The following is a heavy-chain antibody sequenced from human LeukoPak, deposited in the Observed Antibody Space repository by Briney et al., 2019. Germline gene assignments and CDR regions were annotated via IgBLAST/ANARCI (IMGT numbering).Heavy chain of an antibody. CDR2: IYYPGSI. Sequence: PETLSLTCSVSGGSISTYYWSWIRQPPAKVHDWNGAIYYPGSINYNPYLKRRVTISVDTSKNHCSLKLSTGTAADTAVYYCARGGGRYCTGTTCYSFDYWGQGTLVTVSS. J-gene: IGHJ4*02. CDR3: ARGGGRYCTGTTCYSFDY. CDR1: GGSISTYY. D-gene: IGHD2-8*02. V-gene: IGHV4-59*01.